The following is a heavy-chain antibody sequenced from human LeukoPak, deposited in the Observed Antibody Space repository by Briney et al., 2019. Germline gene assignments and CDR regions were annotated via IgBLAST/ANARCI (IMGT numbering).Heavy chain of an antibody. V-gene: IGHV4-59*12. J-gene: IGHJ4*02. CDR1: GGSISSYY. D-gene: IGHD2-2*02. CDR2: IYYSGST. CDR3: ARLGPDIVVVPAAIRDDY. Sequence: PSETLSLTCTVSGGSISSYYWSWFRQPPGKGLEWIGYIYYSGSTNYNPSLKSRVTISVDTSKNQFSLKLSSVTAADTAVYYCARLGPDIVVVPAAIRDDYWGQGTLVTVSS.